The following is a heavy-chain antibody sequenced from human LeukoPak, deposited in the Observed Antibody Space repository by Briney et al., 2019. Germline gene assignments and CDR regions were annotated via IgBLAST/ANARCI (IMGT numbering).Heavy chain of an antibody. CDR1: GASISSSDYN. Sequence: SETLSLTCTVSGASISSSDYNWGWIRQPPGKGLEWIGYIYYSGSTNYNPSLKSRVTISVDTSKNQFSLKLSSVTAADTAVYYCARVDGSGRPDYWGQGTLVTVSS. V-gene: IGHV4-61*08. CDR2: IYYSGST. D-gene: IGHD3-10*01. J-gene: IGHJ4*02. CDR3: ARVDGSGRPDY.